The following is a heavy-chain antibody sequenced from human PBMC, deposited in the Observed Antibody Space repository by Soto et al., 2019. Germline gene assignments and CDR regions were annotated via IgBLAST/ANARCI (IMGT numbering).Heavy chain of an antibody. J-gene: IGHJ3*02. Sequence: GGSLRLSCAASGFTFSSYSMNWVRQAPGKGLEWVSYISSSSSTIYYADSVKGRFTISRDNAKNSLYLQMNSLRAEDTARYYCARRAYCSGGSCYSVSNAFDIWGQGTMVTVSS. V-gene: IGHV3-48*01. CDR1: GFTFSSYS. CDR3: ARRAYCSGGSCYSVSNAFDI. CDR2: ISSSSSTI. D-gene: IGHD2-15*01.